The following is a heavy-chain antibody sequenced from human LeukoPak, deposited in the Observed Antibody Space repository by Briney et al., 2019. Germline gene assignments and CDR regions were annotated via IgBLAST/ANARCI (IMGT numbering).Heavy chain of an antibody. CDR1: GGSISSYY. CDR3: ARGAMVRGVIRSSYYFDY. Sequence: PSETLSLTCTVSGGSISSYYRSWIRQPPGKGLEWIGYIYYSGSTNYNPSLKSRVTISVDTSKNQFSLKLSSVTAADTAVYYCARGAMVRGVIRSSYYFDYWGQGTLVTVSS. J-gene: IGHJ4*02. D-gene: IGHD3-10*01. CDR2: IYYSGST. V-gene: IGHV4-59*01.